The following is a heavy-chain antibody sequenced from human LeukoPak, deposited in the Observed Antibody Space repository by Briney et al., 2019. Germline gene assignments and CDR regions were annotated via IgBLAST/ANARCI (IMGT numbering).Heavy chain of an antibody. CDR2: IGTAGDT. V-gene: IGHV3-13*01. CDR3: ARVAKERVGGVYYFDY. J-gene: IGHJ4*02. CDR1: GFTFSDYD. Sequence: GGSLRLSCAASGFTFSDYDMHWVRQATGNGLEWVSAIGTAGDTYYTGSVKGRFTISRENAKNSLYLQMNSLRAGDTAVYYCARVAKERVGGVYYFDYWGQRTLVTVSS. D-gene: IGHD1-1*01.